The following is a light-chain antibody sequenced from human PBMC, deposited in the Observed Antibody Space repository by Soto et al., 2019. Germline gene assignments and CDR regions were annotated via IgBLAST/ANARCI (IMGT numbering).Light chain of an antibody. CDR2: ENN. CDR3: QSYDSSLSGYV. CDR1: SSNIGAGYE. Sequence: QSVLTQPPLVSEAPGQRVTISCTGSSSNIGAGYEAHWYQQVPGTAPKLLIYENNNRPSGVPDRFSGAKSGTSASLAITGLQAEDEAEYYCQSYDSSLSGYVFGTGTKVTVL. J-gene: IGLJ1*01. V-gene: IGLV1-40*01.